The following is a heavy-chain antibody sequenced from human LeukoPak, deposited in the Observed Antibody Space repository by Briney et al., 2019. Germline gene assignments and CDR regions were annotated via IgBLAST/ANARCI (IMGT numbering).Heavy chain of an antibody. CDR3: ARSYGSGSLDYFDY. CDR2: ISYDGSNK. J-gene: IGHJ4*02. D-gene: IGHD3-10*01. V-gene: IGHV3-30*03. Sequence: PGGSLRLSCAASGFTFSSYGMHWVRQAPGRGLEWVAVISYDGSNKYYADPVKGRFTISRDNSKNTLYLQMNSLRAEDTAVYYCARSYGSGSLDYFDYWGQGTLVTVSS. CDR1: GFTFSSYG.